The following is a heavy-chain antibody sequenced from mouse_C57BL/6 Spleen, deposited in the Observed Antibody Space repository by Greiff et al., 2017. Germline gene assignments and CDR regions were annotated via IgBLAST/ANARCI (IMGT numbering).Heavy chain of an antibody. CDR1: GYTFTSYW. D-gene: IGHD2-4*01. CDR2: IHPNSGST. Sequence: VQLQQPGAELVKPGASVKLSCKASGYTFTSYWMHWVKQRPGQGLEWIGMIHPNSGSTNYNEKFKSKATLTVDKSSSTAYMQLSSLTSEDSAVYYCVYDYEAWFAYWGQGTLVTVAA. V-gene: IGHV1-64*01. CDR3: VYDYEAWFAY. J-gene: IGHJ3*01.